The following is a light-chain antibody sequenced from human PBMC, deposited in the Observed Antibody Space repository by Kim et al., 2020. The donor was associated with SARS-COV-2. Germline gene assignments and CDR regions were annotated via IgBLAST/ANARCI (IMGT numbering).Light chain of an antibody. V-gene: IGLV10-54*01. CDR1: SATIGFQG. CDR2: RND. CDR3: LAWDSSLATWV. Sequence: QTATLTCTGDSATIGFQGAAWLQQHQGHPPKVLSYRNDSRPSGISERFSASRSGITASLTISGLQSEDEADYYCLAWDSSLATWVFGGGTQLTVL. J-gene: IGLJ3*02.